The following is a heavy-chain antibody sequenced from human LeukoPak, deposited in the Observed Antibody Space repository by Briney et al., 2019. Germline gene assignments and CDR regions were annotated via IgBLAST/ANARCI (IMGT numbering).Heavy chain of an antibody. CDR1: GFTFSSYS. Sequence: GGSLRLSCAASGFTFSSYSMNWVRQAPGKGLEWVSSISSSSSYIYYADSVKGRFTISRDNAKNSLYLQMNSLRAEDTAVYYCARDLTGDSYYYYYMDVWGKGTTVTVSS. CDR2: ISSSSSYI. D-gene: IGHD7-27*01. CDR3: ARDLTGDSYYYYYMDV. V-gene: IGHV3-21*01. J-gene: IGHJ6*03.